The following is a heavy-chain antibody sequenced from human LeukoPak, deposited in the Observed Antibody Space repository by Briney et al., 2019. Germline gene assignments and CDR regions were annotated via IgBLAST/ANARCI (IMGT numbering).Heavy chain of an antibody. CDR2: INHSGST. Sequence: SETLSLTCTVSGGSISSYYWSWIRQPPGKGLEWIGEINHSGSTNYNPSLKSRVTISVDTSKNQFSLKLSSVTAADTAVYYCARHGPFCSGGSCRRYNWFDPWGQGTLVTVSS. CDR3: ARHGPFCSGGSCRRYNWFDP. CDR1: GGSISSYY. J-gene: IGHJ5*02. D-gene: IGHD2-15*01. V-gene: IGHV4-34*01.